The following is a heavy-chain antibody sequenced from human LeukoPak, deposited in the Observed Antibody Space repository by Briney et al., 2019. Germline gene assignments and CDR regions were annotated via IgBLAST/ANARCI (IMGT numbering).Heavy chain of an antibody. Sequence: GRSLRLSCAASGFTFSSYSMNWVRQAPGKGLEWISSISSSSSYIYYADSVKGRVTISRDNAKNLLYLQMNSLRAEDTAVYYCARVLMPRDSSGYSYPGGFDYWGQGTLVTVSS. CDR2: ISSSSSYI. V-gene: IGHV3-21*01. CDR3: ARVLMPRDSSGYSYPGGFDY. J-gene: IGHJ4*02. CDR1: GFTFSSYS. D-gene: IGHD3-22*01.